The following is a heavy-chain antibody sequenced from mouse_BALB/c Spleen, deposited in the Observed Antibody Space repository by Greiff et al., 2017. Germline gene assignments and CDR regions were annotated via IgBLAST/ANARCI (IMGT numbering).Heavy chain of an antibody. Sequence: VQLQQSGAELVRSGASVKLSCTASGFNIKDYYMHWVKQRPEQGLEWIGWIDPENGDTEYAPKFQGKATMTADTSSNTAYLQRSSLTSEDTAVYYCNPDRYDYAMDYWGQGTSVTVSS. CDR1: GFNIKDYY. V-gene: IGHV14-4*02. J-gene: IGHJ4*01. CDR3: NPDRYDYAMDY. D-gene: IGHD2-14*01. CDR2: IDPENGDT.